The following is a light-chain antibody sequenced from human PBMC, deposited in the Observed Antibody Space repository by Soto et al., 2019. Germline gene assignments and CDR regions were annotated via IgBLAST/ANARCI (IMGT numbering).Light chain of an antibody. CDR2: LAS. V-gene: IGKV3-11*01. J-gene: IGKJ1*01. CDR1: QAVNTR. CDR3: HQRQSWPRT. Sequence: EIVLTQSPATLSSFPGDRVTLSCRASQAVNTRLAWYQQKPGQAPRLLIYLASNRDAGVPARFSGSGSGTDFTLTISDVEPEDFAVYYCHQRQSWPRTFGQGTKVDIK.